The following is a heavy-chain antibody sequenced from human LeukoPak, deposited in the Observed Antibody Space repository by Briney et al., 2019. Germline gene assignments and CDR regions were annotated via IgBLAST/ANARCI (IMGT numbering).Heavy chain of an antibody. CDR3: ARGSWRMKAFDI. Sequence: SETLSLTCAVSGGSISSSNWWSWVRQSPGKGLEWIGEIYHSGSTNYNPSLKSRVTISVDTSKNQFSLKLSSVTAADTAVYYCARGSWRMKAFDIWGQGTMVTVSS. D-gene: IGHD3-3*01. J-gene: IGHJ3*02. CDR2: IYHSGST. V-gene: IGHV4-4*02. CDR1: GGSISSSNW.